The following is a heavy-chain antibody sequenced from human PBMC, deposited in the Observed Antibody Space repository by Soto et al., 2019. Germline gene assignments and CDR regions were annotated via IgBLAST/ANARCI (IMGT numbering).Heavy chain of an antibody. CDR1: QYNFTNYC. CDR2: INPRGGRT. Sequence: ASVKVSCKASQYNFTNYCVHWVRQAPGQGLEWMGIINPRGGRTNYAQRFQGRVSMTRDTSTSTVYMELSSLRSEDTAVYYCARDKYSSSSVDYWGQGTLVTVSS. J-gene: IGHJ4*02. CDR3: ARDKYSSSSVDY. D-gene: IGHD6-6*01. V-gene: IGHV1-46*01.